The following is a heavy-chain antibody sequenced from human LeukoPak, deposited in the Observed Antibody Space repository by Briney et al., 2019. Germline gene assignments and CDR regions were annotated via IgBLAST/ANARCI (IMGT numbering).Heavy chain of an antibody. J-gene: IGHJ4*02. CDR3: AKEVRESAWYYFDY. CDR1: GFTFNTYA. D-gene: IGHD3-10*01. CDR2: IRSSGVST. Sequence: GGSLRLSCAAPGFTFNTYAMSWVRQAPGKGLEWVSGIRSSGVSTYYADSVKGRFTISRDNSKNTLYLQMNSLRAEDTAVYYCAKEVRESAWYYFDYWGQGTLVTVSS. V-gene: IGHV3-23*01.